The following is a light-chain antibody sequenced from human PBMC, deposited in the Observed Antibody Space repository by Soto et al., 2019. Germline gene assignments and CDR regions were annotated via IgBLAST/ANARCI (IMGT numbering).Light chain of an antibody. J-gene: IGLJ3*02. CDR3: QTWGTGVGV. CDR2: LKSDGSH. CDR1: SGHSSYA. Sequence: QSVLTQSPSASASLGASVKLTWILDSGHSSYAIAWHQQQPEKGPRFLMRLKSDGSHIKGDGIPDRFSGSSSGTERYLTISSLQSEDEADYYCQTWGTGVGVFGGGTQLTVL. V-gene: IGLV4-69*01.